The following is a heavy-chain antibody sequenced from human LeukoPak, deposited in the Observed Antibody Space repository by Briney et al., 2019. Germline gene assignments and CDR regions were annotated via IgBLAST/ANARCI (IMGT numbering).Heavy chain of an antibody. CDR3: ASSGSYFPFDY. CDR2: INPNSGGT. CDR1: GYTLNDHY. D-gene: IGHD1-26*01. V-gene: IGHV1-2*02. Sequence: ASVKVSCKAFGYTLNDHYLHWVRQAPGQGLEWMGWINPNSGGTNYAQKFQGRVTMTRDTSISTAYMELSRLRSDDTAVYYCASSGSYFPFDYWGQGTLVTVSS. J-gene: IGHJ4*02.